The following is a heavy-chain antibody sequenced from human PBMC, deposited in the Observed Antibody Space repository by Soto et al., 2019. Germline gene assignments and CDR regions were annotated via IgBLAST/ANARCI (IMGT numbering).Heavy chain of an antibody. CDR3: ARGKVYYDFWSGYYPPGYFDY. V-gene: IGHV4-34*01. CDR1: GGSFSGYY. D-gene: IGHD3-3*01. CDR2: INHSGST. J-gene: IGHJ4*02. Sequence: SETLSLTCAVYGGSFSGYYWSWIRQPPGKGLEWNGEINHSGSTNYNPSLKSRVTISVDTSKNQFSLKLSSVTAADTAVYYFARGKVYYDFWSGYYPPGYFDYWGQGTLVTVSS.